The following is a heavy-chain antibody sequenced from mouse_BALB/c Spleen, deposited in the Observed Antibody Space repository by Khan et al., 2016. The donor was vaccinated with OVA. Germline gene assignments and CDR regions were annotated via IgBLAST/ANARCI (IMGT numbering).Heavy chain of an antibody. CDR3: AKNYRYDVYFDY. D-gene: IGHD2-14*01. CDR1: GYTFTSYV. V-gene: IGHV1S136*01. Sequence: VQLQQSGPELVKPGASVKMSCEASGYTFTSYVIHRVKQKPGQGLEWIGYIYPFNDDTKYNEKFKGKATLTSDTSSSTAYMELRSLTSEDSAVYYCAKNYRYDVYFDYWGQGTTLTVSS. CDR2: IYPFNDDT. J-gene: IGHJ2*01.